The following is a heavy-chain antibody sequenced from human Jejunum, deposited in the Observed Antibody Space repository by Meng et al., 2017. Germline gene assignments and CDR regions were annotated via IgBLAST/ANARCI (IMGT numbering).Heavy chain of an antibody. V-gene: IGHV3-7*01. Sequence: GESLKISCATSGFTFRNYWMNWVRRAPGKGLEWVANIKADGTEEYYVDSVKCRFTISRDNAKNSLYLQMNSLRTEDTAVYYCARYRDSIDYWGQGTLVTVSS. CDR3: ARYRDSIDY. CDR2: IKADGTEE. CDR1: GFTFRNYW. J-gene: IGHJ4*02. D-gene: IGHD2-15*01.